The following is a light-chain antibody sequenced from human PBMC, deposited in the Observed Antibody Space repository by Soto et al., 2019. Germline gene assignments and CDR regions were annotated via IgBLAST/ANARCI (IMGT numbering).Light chain of an antibody. V-gene: IGKV3-15*01. CDR2: GAA. CDR1: QSVSSN. Sequence: IVMTQSPATLSVSPGERATLSCRASQSVSSNFAWYQQKPGRAPRLLVYGAANRATGIPARFSASGSGTEFTLSISGLQSEDFAVYYGQQYDDWPRTFGQGTKVEIK. J-gene: IGKJ1*01. CDR3: QQYDDWPRT.